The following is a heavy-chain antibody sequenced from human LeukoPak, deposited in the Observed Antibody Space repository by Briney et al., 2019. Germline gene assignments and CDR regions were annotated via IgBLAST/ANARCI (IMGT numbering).Heavy chain of an antibody. D-gene: IGHD5-12*01. CDR3: ARSGPRGYGRYFDY. CDR1: GFTLNNYW. Sequence: GGSLRLSCATSGFTLNNYWMNWVRQAPGKGLEWVANIKEDGSEKYYVDSVKGRFTISRDDAKNSLYLQMNSLRAEDTAVYYCARSGPRGYGRYFDYWGQGTLVTVSS. V-gene: IGHV3-7*01. J-gene: IGHJ4*02. CDR2: IKEDGSEK.